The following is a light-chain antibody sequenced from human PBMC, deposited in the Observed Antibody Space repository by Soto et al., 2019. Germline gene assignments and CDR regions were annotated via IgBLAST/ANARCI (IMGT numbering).Light chain of an antibody. J-gene: IGKJ1*01. CDR1: QTVSTTY. CDR2: GTS. Sequence: IVLTQSPGTLSLSPGQRATLSCRASQTVSTTYLAWYQQKPGQAPRLLIYGTSTRATGVPDRFSGSGSVTDFTLTISSLEPEDFAVYYCQQYGRSPWTFGQGTKVEIK. V-gene: IGKV3-20*01. CDR3: QQYGRSPWT.